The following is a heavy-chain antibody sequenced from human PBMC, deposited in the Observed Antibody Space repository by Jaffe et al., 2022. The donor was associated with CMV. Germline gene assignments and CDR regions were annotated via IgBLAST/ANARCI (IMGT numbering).Heavy chain of an antibody. D-gene: IGHD3-22*01. CDR1: GGSISSSSYY. J-gene: IGHJ4*02. V-gene: IGHV4-39*01. CDR3: ARHVGDLYYYDSSGYSDY. CDR2: IYYSGST. Sequence: QLQLQESGPGLVKPSETLSLTCTVSGGSISSSSYYWGWIRQPPGKGLEWIGSIYYSGSTYYNPSLKSRVTISVDTSKNQFSLKLSSVTAADTAVYYCARHVGDLYYYDSSGYSDYWGQGTLVTVSS.